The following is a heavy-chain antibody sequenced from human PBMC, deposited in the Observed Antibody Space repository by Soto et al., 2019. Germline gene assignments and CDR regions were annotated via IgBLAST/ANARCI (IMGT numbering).Heavy chain of an antibody. CDR2: INAGGNT. CDR3: VRENYYYGMGV. V-gene: IGHV3-66*01. CDR1: GFDASVNY. Sequence: EVQLVESGGTLVQPGGSLRLSCAASGFDASVNYMAWVRQAPGKGLEWVSTINAGGNTFYADSVKGRFTISRDDSTNTLSLQMNSLRVEDTAMFYCVRENYYYGMGVWGQGTAVTVSS. J-gene: IGHJ6*02.